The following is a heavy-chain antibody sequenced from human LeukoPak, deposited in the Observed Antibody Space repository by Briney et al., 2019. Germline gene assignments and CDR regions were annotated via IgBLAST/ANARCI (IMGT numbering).Heavy chain of an antibody. D-gene: IGHD3-3*01. CDR1: GGSISSYY. Sequence: SETLSLTCTVSGGSISSYYWSWIRQPPGKGLEWIGYTYYSGSTNYNPSLKSRVTISVDTSKNQFSLKLSSVTAADTAVYYCARVRQDYDFWSGYYYGMDVWGQGTTVTVSS. V-gene: IGHV4-59*01. CDR2: TYYSGST. J-gene: IGHJ6*02. CDR3: ARVRQDYDFWSGYYYGMDV.